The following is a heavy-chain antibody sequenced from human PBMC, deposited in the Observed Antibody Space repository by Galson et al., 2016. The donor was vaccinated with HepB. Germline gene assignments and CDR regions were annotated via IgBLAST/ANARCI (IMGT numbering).Heavy chain of an antibody. D-gene: IGHD3-10*01. CDR2: IKSRGGDT. CDR1: GFTFSSYS. CDR3: ARPRSVAELLPLQH. J-gene: IGHJ4*02. V-gene: IGHV3-7*01. Sequence: SLRLSCAPSGFTFSSYSMHWVRQAPGRGLESMASIKSRGGDTFYVDSVKGRFTISRDNAKDSLYLQMDSLRAEDTAVYYCARPRSVAELLPLQHWGQGTPVTVSP.